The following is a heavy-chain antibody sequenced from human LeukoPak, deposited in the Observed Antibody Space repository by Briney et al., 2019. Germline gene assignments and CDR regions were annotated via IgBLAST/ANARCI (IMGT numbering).Heavy chain of an antibody. Sequence: GGSLRLSCAASGFTFSSYEMNWVRQAPGKGLEWVSYISSSGSTIYYADSVKGRFTISRDNAKNSLYLQMNSLRAEDTAVYYCARAADYYDSSGYHDWGQGTLVTVSS. CDR1: GFTFSSYE. V-gene: IGHV3-48*03. J-gene: IGHJ4*02. CDR3: ARAADYYDSSGYHD. CDR2: ISSSGSTI. D-gene: IGHD3-22*01.